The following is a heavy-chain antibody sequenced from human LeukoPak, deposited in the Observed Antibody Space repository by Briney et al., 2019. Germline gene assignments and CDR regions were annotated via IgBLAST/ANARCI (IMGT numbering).Heavy chain of an antibody. Sequence: SVTLSLTCAVYGGSFSGYYWSWIRQPPGKGLEWIGEINHSGSTNYNPSLKSRVTISVDTSKNQFSLKLSSVTATDTAVYYRARSGRYFDWLRQTNWFDPWGQGTLVTVSS. D-gene: IGHD3-9*01. J-gene: IGHJ5*02. CDR3: ARSGRYFDWLRQTNWFDP. CDR1: GGSFSGYY. CDR2: INHSGST. V-gene: IGHV4-34*01.